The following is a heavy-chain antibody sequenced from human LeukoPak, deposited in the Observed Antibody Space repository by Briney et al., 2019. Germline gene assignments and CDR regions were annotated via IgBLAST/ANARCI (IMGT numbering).Heavy chain of an antibody. CDR3: ARSDYSGYFDY. Sequence: SETLSLTCTVSGGSVNNNAYYWGWVRQPPGKGLEYIGNVYYSGITYYNPSLQSRVTISVDTSNNQFSLKLSSVTAADTAVYYCARSDYSGYFDYWGQGTLVTVSS. V-gene: IGHV4-39*01. D-gene: IGHD4-11*01. CDR2: VYYSGIT. J-gene: IGHJ4*02. CDR1: GGSVNNNAYY.